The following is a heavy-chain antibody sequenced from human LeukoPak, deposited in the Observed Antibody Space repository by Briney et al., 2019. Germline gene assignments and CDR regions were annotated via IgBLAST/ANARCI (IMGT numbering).Heavy chain of an antibody. J-gene: IGHJ4*02. CDR3: ARGGGSSWYFDFDY. Sequence: PSETLSLTCTVSGGSISSYYWSWIRQPAGKGLEWIGRIYTSGSTNYNPSLKSRVTMSVDTSKNQFSLKLSSVTAADTAVYYCARGGGSSWYFDFDYWGQGTLVTVSS. V-gene: IGHV4-4*07. D-gene: IGHD6-13*01. CDR2: IYTSGST. CDR1: GGSISSYY.